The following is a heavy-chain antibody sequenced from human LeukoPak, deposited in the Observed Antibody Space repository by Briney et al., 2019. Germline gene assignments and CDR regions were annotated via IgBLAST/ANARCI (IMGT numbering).Heavy chain of an antibody. Sequence: GASVKVSCKASGYTFTGYYMHWVRQAPGQGLEWMGWINPNSGGTNYAQKFQGRVTMTRDTSTSTVYMELSSLRSEDTAVYYCARNVDTAMVNGMDVWGQGTTVTVSS. CDR2: INPNSGGT. V-gene: IGHV1-2*02. J-gene: IGHJ6*02. CDR1: GYTFTGYY. CDR3: ARNVDTAMVNGMDV. D-gene: IGHD5-18*01.